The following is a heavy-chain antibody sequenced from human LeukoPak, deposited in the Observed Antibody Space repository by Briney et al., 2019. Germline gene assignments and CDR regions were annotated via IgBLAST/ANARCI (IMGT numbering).Heavy chain of an antibody. J-gene: IGHJ4*02. V-gene: IGHV3-30*02. CDR1: GFTFRSYG. Sequence: GGSLRLSCAASGFTFRSYGMHWVRQAPGKGLEWVAFISYDGSNKYYADSVKGRFTISRDNSKNTLYLQVNSLRAEDTAVYYCATGSDWLRHFDCWGQGTLVTVSS. CDR3: ATGSDWLRHFDC. D-gene: IGHD3-9*01. CDR2: ISYDGSNK.